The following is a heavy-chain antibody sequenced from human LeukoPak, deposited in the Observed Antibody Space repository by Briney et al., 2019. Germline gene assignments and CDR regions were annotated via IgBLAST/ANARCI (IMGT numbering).Heavy chain of an antibody. V-gene: IGHV3-21*01. J-gene: IGHJ6*03. Sequence: SGGSLRLSCAASGFTFSTYNMNWVRQAPGKGLEWVSSISSSSSYIYYADSVKGRFTISRDNAKNSLYLQMNSLRAEDTAVYYCARHLEKDFWTGIYKAYYYYYMDVWGKGTMVIVSS. CDR1: GFTFSTYN. CDR3: ARHLEKDFWTGIYKAYYYYYMDV. D-gene: IGHD3/OR15-3a*01. CDR2: ISSSSSYI.